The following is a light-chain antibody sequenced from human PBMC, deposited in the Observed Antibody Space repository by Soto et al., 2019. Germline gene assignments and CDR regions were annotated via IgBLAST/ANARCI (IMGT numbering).Light chain of an antibody. V-gene: IGKV2-28*01. CDR3: MQSLQTPRT. Sequence: DFVMPQSPVSLPVTPGETASISCRSSQSLLHSNGYTYLDWYLQKPGQSPQLLIYLASNRAPGVPDRFSGSGSGTDFTLKISRVEAEDVGVYYCMQSLQTPRTFGQGTKVESK. CDR2: LAS. J-gene: IGKJ1*01. CDR1: QSLLHSNGYTY.